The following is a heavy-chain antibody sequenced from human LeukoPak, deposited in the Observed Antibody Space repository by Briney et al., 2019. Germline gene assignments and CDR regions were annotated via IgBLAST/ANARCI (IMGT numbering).Heavy chain of an antibody. Sequence: AGGSLRLSCAASGFTFSSYWMSWVRQAPGKGLEWVANIKQDGSEKYYVDSVKGRFTISRDNAKNSLYLQMNSLRAEDTAVYYCARAVFMGTPNDALDIWGQGTMVTVSS. J-gene: IGHJ3*02. V-gene: IGHV3-7*01. CDR1: GFTFSSYW. D-gene: IGHD1-14*01. CDR3: ARAVFMGTPNDALDI. CDR2: IKQDGSEK.